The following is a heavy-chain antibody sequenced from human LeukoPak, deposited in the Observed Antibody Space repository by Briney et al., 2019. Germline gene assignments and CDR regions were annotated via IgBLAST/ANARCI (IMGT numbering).Heavy chain of an antibody. J-gene: IGHJ6*02. V-gene: IGHV4-59*01. CDR1: GGSISSYY. CDR2: IYYSGST. CDR3: ARGFYGSGSLTYYYYGMDV. D-gene: IGHD3-10*01. Sequence: SETLSLTCTVSGGSISSYYWSWIRQPPGKGLEWIGYIYYSGSTDYNPSLKSRVTISVDTSKNQFSLKLSSVTAADTAVYYCARGFYGSGSLTYYYYGMDVWGQGTTVTVSS.